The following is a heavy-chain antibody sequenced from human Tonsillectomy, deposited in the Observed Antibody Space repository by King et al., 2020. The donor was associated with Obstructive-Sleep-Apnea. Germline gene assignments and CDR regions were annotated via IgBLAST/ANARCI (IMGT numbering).Heavy chain of an antibody. CDR2: IKPDGSGK. CDR3: ARVTYNWDWYDP. CDR1: GFTFSACY. D-gene: IGHD5-24*01. Sequence: VQLVESGGGLVQPGESLKLSCEASGFTFSACYMSWVRQFPGKGLEWVASIKPDGSGKYYVDSVKGRFIISRENVKNSLYLQMNNMRVEDSAVYFCARVTYNWDWYDPWGQGTLVTVSS. J-gene: IGHJ5*02. V-gene: IGHV3-7*03.